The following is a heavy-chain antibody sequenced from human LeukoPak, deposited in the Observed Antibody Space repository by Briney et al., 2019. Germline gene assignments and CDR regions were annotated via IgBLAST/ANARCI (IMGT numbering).Heavy chain of an antibody. V-gene: IGHV4-34*01. CDR2: INHSGST. J-gene: IGHJ4*02. CDR3: ARSNRLKMAPQDYFDY. D-gene: IGHD5-24*01. CDR1: GGSFSGYY. Sequence: PSETLSLTCAVYGGSFSGYYWSWIRQPPGKGLEWIGEINHSGSTNYNPSLKSRVTISVDTSKNQFSLKLSSVTAADTAVYYCARSNRLKMAPQDYFDYWGQGTLVTVSS.